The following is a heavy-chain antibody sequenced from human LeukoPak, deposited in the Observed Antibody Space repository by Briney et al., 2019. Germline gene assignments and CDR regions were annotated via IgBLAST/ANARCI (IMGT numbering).Heavy chain of an antibody. D-gene: IGHD2-15*01. CDR1: GGSISGSF. J-gene: IGHJ4*02. Sequence: SETLSLTCTVSGGSISGSFWSWIRQPPGKGLEWIGYISYSGTTNYNPSLKSRVSILVDTSNNQFSLKLSSVTAADTAVYYCARGSYGSGPFDYWGQGTLVTVSS. CDR3: ARGSYGSGPFDY. CDR2: ISYSGTT. V-gene: IGHV4-59*01.